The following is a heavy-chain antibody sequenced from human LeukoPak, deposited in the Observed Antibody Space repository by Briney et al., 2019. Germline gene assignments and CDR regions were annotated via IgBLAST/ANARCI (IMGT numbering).Heavy chain of an antibody. CDR3: ARRDYTSGWYYFDY. J-gene: IGHJ4*02. D-gene: IGHD6-19*01. Sequence: GESLKISCKGSGYSFTSYWIGWVRQMPGKGLEWMGIIYPADSDTRYSPSFQGQVTISADKSISTAYLQWRSLKASDTAMYFCARRDYTSGWYYFDYWGQGTLVTVSS. V-gene: IGHV5-51*01. CDR1: GYSFTSYW. CDR2: IYPADSDT.